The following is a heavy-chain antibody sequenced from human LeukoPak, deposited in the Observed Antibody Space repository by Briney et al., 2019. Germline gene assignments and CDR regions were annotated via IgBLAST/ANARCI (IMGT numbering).Heavy chain of an antibody. Sequence: SETLSLTCGVSYGSITDTNYWTWVRQPPGKGLEWIGEVNLQGSTNYNPSLMGRVAISVHTSENHVSLQLTSVTAADTAVYYCAREGGPYRPLDYSGQGTLVTVSS. J-gene: IGHJ4*02. CDR3: AREGGPYRPLDY. CDR1: YGSITDTNY. CDR2: VNLQGST. V-gene: IGHV4-4*02.